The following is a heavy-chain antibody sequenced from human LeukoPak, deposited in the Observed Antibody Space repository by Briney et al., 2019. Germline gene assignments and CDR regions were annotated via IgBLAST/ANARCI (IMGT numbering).Heavy chain of an antibody. Sequence: GSLRLSRAASGFTFSSYSMNWVRQAPGKGLEWVSSISSSSSYIYYADSVMGRFTISRDNAKNSLYLQMNSLRAEDTAVYYCARDYYGDYYFDYWGQGTLVTVSS. CDR1: GFTFSSYS. V-gene: IGHV3-21*01. CDR2: ISSSSSYI. CDR3: ARDYYGDYYFDY. J-gene: IGHJ4*02. D-gene: IGHD4-17*01.